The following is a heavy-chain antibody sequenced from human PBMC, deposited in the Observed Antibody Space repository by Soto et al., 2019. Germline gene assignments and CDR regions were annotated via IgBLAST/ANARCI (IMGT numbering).Heavy chain of an antibody. CDR2: INHSGST. V-gene: IGHV4-34*01. Sequence: SETLSLTCAVYGGSFSGYYWNWIRQPPGKGLEWIGEINHSGSTNYNPSLKSRVTISVDTSKNQFSLKLSSVTAADTAVYYCARLAPPSDYWGQGTLVTVSS. J-gene: IGHJ4*02. CDR3: ARLAPPSDY. CDR1: GGSFSGYY.